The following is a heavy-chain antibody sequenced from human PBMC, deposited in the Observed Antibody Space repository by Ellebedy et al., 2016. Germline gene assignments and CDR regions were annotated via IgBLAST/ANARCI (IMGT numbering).Heavy chain of an antibody. V-gene: IGHV1-58*02. Sequence: SVKVSCXASGFTFTSSAMQWVRQARGQRLEWIGWIVVGSGNTNYAQKFQERVTITRDMSTSTAYMELSSLRSEDTAVYYCAAVVWTPGIAARPEDAFDIWGQGTMVTVSS. CDR2: IVVGSGNT. CDR3: AAVVWTPGIAARPEDAFDI. J-gene: IGHJ3*02. D-gene: IGHD6-6*01. CDR1: GFTFTSSA.